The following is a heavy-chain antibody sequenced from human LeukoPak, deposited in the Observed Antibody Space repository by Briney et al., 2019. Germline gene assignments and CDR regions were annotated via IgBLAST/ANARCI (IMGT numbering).Heavy chain of an antibody. CDR1: GGSISSYY. V-gene: IGHV4-59*01. J-gene: IGHJ4*02. CDR3: SRPNFRYYFDY. Sequence: SETLSLTCTVSGGSISSYYWSWIRQPPGKGLEWIGYIYYSGSTNYNPSLKSRVTISVDTSKNQFSLKLSSVTAADTAVYYCSRPNFRYYFDYWGQETLVTASS. CDR2: IYYSGST. D-gene: IGHD3-10*01.